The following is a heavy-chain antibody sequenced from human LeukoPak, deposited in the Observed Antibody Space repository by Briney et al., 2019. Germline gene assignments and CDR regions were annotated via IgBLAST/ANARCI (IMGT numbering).Heavy chain of an antibody. CDR1: GGSFNDYF. J-gene: IGHJ4*02. D-gene: IGHD1-7*01. V-gene: IGHV4-34*01. CDR3: ARGHLRTGTREFGY. CDR2: INHSGST. Sequence: SETLSLTCAVYGGSFNDYFWSWIRQPPGKGLEWLGEINHSGSTNYTASLKSRVAISVDTSKNQFSLKLNSVTAADTAVYFCARGHLRTGTREFGYWGQGTLVTASS.